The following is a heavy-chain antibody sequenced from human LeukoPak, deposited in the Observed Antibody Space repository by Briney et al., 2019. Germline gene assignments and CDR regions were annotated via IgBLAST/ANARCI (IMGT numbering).Heavy chain of an antibody. J-gene: IGHJ4*02. V-gene: IGHV3-23*01. CDR2: ISDSGGST. CDR3: AKVSRPRVGYFDY. Sequence: HPGGSLTLSCTASGFTFSSYAMSWVRQATGKGPEWVSIISDSGGSTYYADSVKGRLTISRDNSKNTLYVQMNSLRAEDTAIYYCAKVSRPRVGYFDYWGQGTLVTVSS. D-gene: IGHD2-8*02. CDR1: GFTFSSYA.